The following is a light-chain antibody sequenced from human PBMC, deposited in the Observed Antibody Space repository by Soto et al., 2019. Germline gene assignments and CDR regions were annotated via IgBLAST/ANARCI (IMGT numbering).Light chain of an antibody. CDR2: GTS. CDR1: QSAGNTY. V-gene: IGKV3-20*01. Sequence: EFELTQSPGTLSLSPGERATLSCRASQSAGNTYLAWYQQKPGQAPRLLIYGTSSRATGIPDRFSGSGSGTEFTLTIDRVEPEDVAVYYCQQYGSARTFGQGTMVEVK. CDR3: QQYGSART. J-gene: IGKJ1*01.